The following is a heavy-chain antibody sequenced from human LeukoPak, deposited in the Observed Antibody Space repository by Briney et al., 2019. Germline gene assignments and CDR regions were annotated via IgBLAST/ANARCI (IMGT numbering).Heavy chain of an antibody. CDR3: ARGIAVAGNDAFDI. CDR2: ICTAGDT. J-gene: IGHJ3*02. V-gene: IGHV3-13*01. Sequence: GGSLRLSCAASGFTFSSYDRHWVRQAAGKGLEWVSAICTAGDTYYPGSVKGRFTISRENAKNSLYLKMNSLRAGDTAVYYCARGIAVAGNDAFDIWGQGTMVTVSS. D-gene: IGHD6-19*01. CDR1: GFTFSSYD.